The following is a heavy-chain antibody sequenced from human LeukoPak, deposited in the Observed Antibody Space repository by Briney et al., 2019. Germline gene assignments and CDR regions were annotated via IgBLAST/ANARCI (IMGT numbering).Heavy chain of an antibody. D-gene: IGHD3-9*01. CDR1: GFTFSNYA. V-gene: IGHV3-23*01. Sequence: PGASLRLSCAASGFTFSNYAMSWVRQAPGKGLEWVSAIVGSGSNTYYADSVKGRFTISRDNPKNTLYLQMTSLRAEDTAVYYCAKWGDYDILTGYYDSDYWGQGTLVTVSS. J-gene: IGHJ4*02. CDR2: IVGSGSNT. CDR3: AKWGDYDILTGYYDSDY.